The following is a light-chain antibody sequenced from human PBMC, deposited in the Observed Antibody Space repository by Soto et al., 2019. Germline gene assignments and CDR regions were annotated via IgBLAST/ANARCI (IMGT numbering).Light chain of an antibody. V-gene: IGKV3-15*01. Sequence: EIVMTQSPATLSVSPGERATLSCRGSQSVSSNLAWYQQKPGQAPRLLIYGASTRATGIPARFSGSGSGTEFTLTISSLQSEDFAVYYCQQYNNWPGTFGPGTKVDIK. J-gene: IGKJ3*01. CDR1: QSVSSN. CDR3: QQYNNWPGT. CDR2: GAS.